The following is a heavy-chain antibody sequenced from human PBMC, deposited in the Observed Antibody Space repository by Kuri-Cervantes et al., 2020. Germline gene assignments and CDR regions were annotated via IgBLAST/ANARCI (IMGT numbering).Heavy chain of an antibody. J-gene: IGHJ3*02. Sequence: GGSLRLSCKGSGYSFTNYWIGWVRQMPGKGLEWMGIIYPDASDSRYSPSFQGQVTISADKSISTAYLQWSSLKASDTAMYYCTTPGILGATDTFDIWGQGTMVTVSS. CDR1: GYSFTNYW. D-gene: IGHD1-26*01. CDR3: TTPGILGATDTFDI. V-gene: IGHV5-51*01. CDR2: IYPDASDS.